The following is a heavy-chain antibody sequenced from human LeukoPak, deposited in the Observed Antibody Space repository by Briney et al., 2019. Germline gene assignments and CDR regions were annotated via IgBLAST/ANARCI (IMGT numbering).Heavy chain of an antibody. J-gene: IGHJ4*02. Sequence: SETLSLTCTVSGGSISDYYWSWIRQPPGKGLEWIGYIYCGGSTNYNPTRQSRVTMSVDTSENQFSMKLSSVTAADTAIYYCARYKTYGPFDYWGRGTLVTVSS. CDR1: GGSISDYY. CDR2: IYCGGST. V-gene: IGHV4-59*12. D-gene: IGHD3-10*01. CDR3: ARYKTYGPFDY.